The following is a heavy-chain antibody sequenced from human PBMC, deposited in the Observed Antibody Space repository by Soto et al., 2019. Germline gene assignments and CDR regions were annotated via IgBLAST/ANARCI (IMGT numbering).Heavy chain of an antibody. CDR2: VSANNCHT. CDR3: ARDIESVTAKHFFYYYAMDV. D-gene: IGHD2-8*01. CDR1: GFTFSNYG. V-gene: IGHV1-18*01. J-gene: IGHJ6*02. Sequence: ASVQVSCKASGFTFSNYGLNWVRQAPGQGLEWMGWVSANNCHTNYAQNLQGRVSMTTDTSTSTAYMELRGLTFDDTAVYYCARDIESVTAKHFFYYYAMDVWGQGTTVTV.